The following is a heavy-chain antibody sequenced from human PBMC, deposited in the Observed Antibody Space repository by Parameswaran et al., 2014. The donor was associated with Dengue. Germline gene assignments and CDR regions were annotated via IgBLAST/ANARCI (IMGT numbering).Heavy chain of an antibody. V-gene: IGHV3-7*03. D-gene: IGHD2-15*01. CDR3: ARDLVVVVAADYYYYGMDV. J-gene: IGHJ6*02. Sequence: WIRQPPGKGLEWVANIKQDGSEKYYVDSVKGRFTISRDNAKNSLYLQMNSLRAEDTAVYYCARDLVVVVAADYYYYGMDVWGQGTTVTVSS. CDR2: IKQDGSEK.